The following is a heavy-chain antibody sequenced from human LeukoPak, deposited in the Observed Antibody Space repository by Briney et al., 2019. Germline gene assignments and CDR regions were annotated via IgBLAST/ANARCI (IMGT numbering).Heavy chain of an antibody. V-gene: IGHV3-15*05. D-gene: IGHD3-3*01. CDR2: IKSRADGGTT. CDR1: GFTFSSYT. J-gene: IGHJ4*02. CDR3: LIFPGR. Sequence: GGSLRLSCAASGFTFSSYTMSWVRQAPGQGLEWVGRIKSRADGGTTGYAAPVEGRFSISRDDSENTLYLQMNSLQIDDTALYYCLIFPGRWGQGTLVTVSS.